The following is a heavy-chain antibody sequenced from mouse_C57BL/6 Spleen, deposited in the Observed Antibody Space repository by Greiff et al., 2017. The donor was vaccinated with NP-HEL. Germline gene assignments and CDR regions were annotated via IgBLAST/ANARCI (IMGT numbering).Heavy chain of an antibody. Sequence: QVQLQQSGAELVRPGTSVKVSCKASGYAFTNYLIEWVKQRPGQGLEWIGVINPGSGGTNYNEKFKGKATLTADKSSSTAYMQLSSLTSEDSAVYFCARGEYYFAYWGQGTLVTVSA. J-gene: IGHJ3*01. D-gene: IGHD1-1*01. CDR3: ARGEYYFAY. CDR1: GYAFTNYL. V-gene: IGHV1-54*01. CDR2: INPGSGGT.